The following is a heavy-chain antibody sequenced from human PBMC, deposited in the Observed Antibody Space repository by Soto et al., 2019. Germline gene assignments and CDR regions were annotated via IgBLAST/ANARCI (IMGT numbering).Heavy chain of an antibody. J-gene: IGHJ4*02. CDR2: MSYDGSYK. CDR1: GFTFSSYG. CDR3: ASLRFLDWLSQEPHFDY. Sequence: TGGSLRLACAASGFTFSSYGMHWVRQAPGKGLEWVAVMSYDGSYKYYTDSVKGRFTISRDNSKNTLYLHMYSLRAEDTAVYYCASLRFLDWLSQEPHFDYWGQGTLVTVSS. V-gene: IGHV3-30*03. D-gene: IGHD3-3*01.